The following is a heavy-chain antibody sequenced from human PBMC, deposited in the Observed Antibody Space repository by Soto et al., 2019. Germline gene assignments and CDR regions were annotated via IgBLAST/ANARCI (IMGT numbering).Heavy chain of an antibody. CDR2: IIPILGIA. CDR3: LRVDCSGGSCYQYYFDY. V-gene: IGHV1-69*02. Sequence: SVKVSCKASGGTFSSSTISWVRQAPGQGLEWIGRIIPILGIANYAQKFQGRVTITADKSTSTAYLVLSSLISVDTFVYYFLRVDCSGGSCYQYYFDYWGEGTLANVSS. D-gene: IGHD2-15*01. CDR1: GGTFSSST. J-gene: IGHJ4*02.